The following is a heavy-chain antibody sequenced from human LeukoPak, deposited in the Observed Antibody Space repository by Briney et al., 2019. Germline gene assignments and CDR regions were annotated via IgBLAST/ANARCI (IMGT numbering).Heavy chain of an antibody. CDR2: VYSGGST. J-gene: IGHJ4*02. D-gene: IGHD3-10*01. CDR1: GFTVSSNY. V-gene: IGHV3-66*02. Sequence: GGSLRLSCAASGFTVSSNYMSWVRQALGKGLEWVSVVYSGGSTYYADSVKGRFTISRDNSKNTLYLQMNSLRAEDTAVYYCARGVTMVRGVINYFDYWGQGTLVTVSS. CDR3: ARGVTMVRGVINYFDY.